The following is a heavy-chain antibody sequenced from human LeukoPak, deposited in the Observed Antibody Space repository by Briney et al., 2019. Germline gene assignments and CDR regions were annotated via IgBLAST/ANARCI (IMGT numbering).Heavy chain of an antibody. CDR2: ISYDGSNK. CDR3: ASTKVGATGEFDY. J-gene: IGHJ4*02. D-gene: IGHD1-26*01. V-gene: IGHV3-30-3*01. CDR1: GFTFSSYA. Sequence: PGRSLRLSCAASGFTFSSYAMHWVRQAPGKGLEWVAVISYDGSNKYYADSVKGRFTISRDNSKNTLYLQMNSLRAEDTAVYHCASTKVGATGEFDYWGQGTLVTVSS.